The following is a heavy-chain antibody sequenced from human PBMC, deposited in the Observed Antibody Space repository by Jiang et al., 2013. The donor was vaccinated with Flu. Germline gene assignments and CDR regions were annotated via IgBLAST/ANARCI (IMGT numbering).Heavy chain of an antibody. Sequence: GSGLVKPSQTLSLTCTVSGGSISSGDYYWSWIRQPPGKGLEWIGYIYYSGSTYYNPSLKSRVTISVDTSKNQFSLKLSSVTAADTAVYYCARECLHFRYYYDMDVWGQGTTVTVSS. CDR2: IYYSGST. V-gene: IGHV4-30-4*01. D-gene: IGHD2/OR15-2a*01. J-gene: IGHJ6*02. CDR1: GGSISSGDYY. CDR3: ARECLHFRYYYDMDV.